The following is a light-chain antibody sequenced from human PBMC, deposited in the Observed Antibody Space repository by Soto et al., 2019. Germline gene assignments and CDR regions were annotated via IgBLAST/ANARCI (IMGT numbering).Light chain of an antibody. CDR2: DAS. Sequence: DIQMTQSPSSLSASVGDRVTITCQASQDNNNYLNWYQQKPGKAPKLLIYDASNLETGAPSRFSGSGSGTDFTFTISSLQPEDIATYYCQQYNNLPLTFGGGTKVDIK. CDR3: QQYNNLPLT. J-gene: IGKJ4*01. CDR1: QDNNNY. V-gene: IGKV1-33*01.